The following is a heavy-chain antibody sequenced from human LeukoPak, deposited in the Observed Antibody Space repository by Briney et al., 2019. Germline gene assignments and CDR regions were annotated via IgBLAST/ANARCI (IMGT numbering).Heavy chain of an antibody. CDR2: IYPGDSDT. Sequence: GESLKISCKGSGYSFTSYWIGWVRQMPGKGLEWMGIIYPGDSDTRYSPSFQGQVNISADKSISTAYLQWSRLKASDTAMYYCARLSASIAAAGTSWDCWGQGTLVSVSS. J-gene: IGHJ4*02. D-gene: IGHD6-25*01. V-gene: IGHV5-51*01. CDR1: GYSFTSYW. CDR3: ARLSASIAAAGTSWDC.